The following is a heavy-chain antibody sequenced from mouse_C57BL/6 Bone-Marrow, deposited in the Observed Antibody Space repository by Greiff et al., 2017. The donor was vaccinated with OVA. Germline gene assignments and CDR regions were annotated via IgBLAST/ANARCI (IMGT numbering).Heavy chain of an antibody. J-gene: IGHJ1*03. CDR1: GFNIKDDY. V-gene: IGHV14-4*01. CDR2: IDPENGDT. Sequence: EVKLVESGAELVRPGASVKLSCTASGFNIKDDYMHWVKQRPEQGLEWIGWIDPENGDTEYASKFQGKATITADTSSNTASLQLSSLTSEDTAVYYCTRYYGSSYWYFDVWGTGTTVTVAS. CDR3: TRYYGSSYWYFDV. D-gene: IGHD1-1*01.